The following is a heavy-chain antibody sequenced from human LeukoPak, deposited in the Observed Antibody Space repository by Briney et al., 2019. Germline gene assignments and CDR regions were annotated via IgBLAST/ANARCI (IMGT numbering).Heavy chain of an antibody. J-gene: IGHJ6*03. Sequence: SETLSLTCTVSGGSISSSSYYWGWIRQPPGKGLEWIGSIYYSGSTYYNPSLKSRVTMSVDTSKNQFSLKLSSVTAADTAVYYCARDSMVTHYYYYYMDVWGKGTTVTVSS. CDR1: GGSISSSSYY. CDR3: ARDSMVTHYYYYYMDV. CDR2: IYYSGST. V-gene: IGHV4-39*07. D-gene: IGHD2-21*02.